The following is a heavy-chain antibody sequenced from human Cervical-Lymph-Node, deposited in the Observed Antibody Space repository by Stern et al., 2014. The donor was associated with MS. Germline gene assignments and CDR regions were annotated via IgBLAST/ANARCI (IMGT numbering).Heavy chain of an antibody. D-gene: IGHD4-23*01. Sequence: VQLVESGGGVVQPGRSLRLSCAASGFTFSSSGMHWVRQAPGKGLEWLASIWYDGSNRYYADSVKGRFTISRDNSKNTLYLQMNSLRAEDTAVYYCAREGGNTAEYFQHWCQGTLVTVSS. V-gene: IGHV3-33*01. J-gene: IGHJ1*01. CDR3: AREGGNTAEYFQH. CDR1: GFTFSSSG. CDR2: IWYDGSNR.